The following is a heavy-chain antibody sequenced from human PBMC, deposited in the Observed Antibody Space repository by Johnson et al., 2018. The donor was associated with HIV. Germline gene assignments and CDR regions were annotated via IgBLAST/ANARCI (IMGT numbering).Heavy chain of an antibody. Sequence: QVQLVESGGGLVQPGGSLRLSCAASGFSVSSNYMSWVRQAPGKGLEWVALISYDGTKKYSAGSVKGRFTISRDNSKNTLYLQMNNLRLGDTAVYYCARSVHDYSDYLWGRDAFDIWGQGTMVIVSS. V-gene: IGHV3-30*03. J-gene: IGHJ3*02. D-gene: IGHD4-11*01. CDR1: GFSVSSNY. CDR2: ISYDGTKK. CDR3: ARSVHDYSDYLWGRDAFDI.